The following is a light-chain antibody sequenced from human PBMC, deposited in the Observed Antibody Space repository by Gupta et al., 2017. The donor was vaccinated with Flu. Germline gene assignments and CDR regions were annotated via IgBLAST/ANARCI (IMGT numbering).Light chain of an antibody. CDR1: NLGDKY. CDR3: QAWDSTTGV. Sequence: SYAPTQPPSVSVSPGQTASITCSGDNLGDKYASWHQQKPGQSLVLVIYKGTKRPSGIPERFSCSNSGNTATLTISGTQAMDEDDYYCQAWDSTTGVFGTGTKVTVL. CDR2: KGT. V-gene: IGLV3-1*01. J-gene: IGLJ1*01.